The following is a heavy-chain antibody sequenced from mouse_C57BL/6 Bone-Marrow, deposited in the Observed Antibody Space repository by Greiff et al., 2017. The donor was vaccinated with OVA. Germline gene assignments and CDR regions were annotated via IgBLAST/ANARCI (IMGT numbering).Heavy chain of an antibody. D-gene: IGHD6-1*01. CDR3: ARLSGFFAGRWYFDV. Sequence: DVMLVESGGGLVQPGGSLKLSCAASGIDFSRYWMSWVRRAPGKGLEWIGEINPDSSTINYAPSLKDKFIISRDNAKNTLYLQMSKVRSEDTALYYCARLSGFFAGRWYFDVWGTGTTVTVFS. CDR1: GIDFSRYW. V-gene: IGHV4-1*01. CDR2: INPDSSTI. J-gene: IGHJ1*03.